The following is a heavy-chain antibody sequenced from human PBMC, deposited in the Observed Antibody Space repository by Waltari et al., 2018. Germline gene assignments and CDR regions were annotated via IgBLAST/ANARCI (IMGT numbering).Heavy chain of an antibody. Sequence: QLQLQESGPGLVKPSETLSLTCTVSGGSISSSSYYWGWIRQPPGKGLEWIVSIYYSGSPCYNPSLKSRVTISDDTSTNQFSLMLSPVTAADTAVYYCATRGPFCGGDCPDAFDIWGQGTMVTVSS. V-gene: IGHV4-39*01. CDR2: IYYSGSP. CDR1: GGSISSSSYY. CDR3: ATRGPFCGGDCPDAFDI. D-gene: IGHD2-21*01. J-gene: IGHJ3*02.